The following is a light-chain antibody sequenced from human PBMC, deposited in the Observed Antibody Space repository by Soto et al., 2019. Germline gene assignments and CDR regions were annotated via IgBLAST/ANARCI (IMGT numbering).Light chain of an antibody. CDR2: GAS. V-gene: IGKV3-15*01. J-gene: IGKJ1*01. CDR3: QQYNDWPPTWT. Sequence: EIVMTQSPATLSVSPGERATLSCRASQSVSTKLAWYQQKPGQAPRVLIYGASTRATGIPARFSGSGSGTEFTLTISSLQSEDFAVYYCQQYNDWPPTWTFGQGTRVEIK. CDR1: QSVSTK.